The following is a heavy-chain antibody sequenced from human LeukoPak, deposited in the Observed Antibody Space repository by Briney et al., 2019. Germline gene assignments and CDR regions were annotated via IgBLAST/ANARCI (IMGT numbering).Heavy chain of an antibody. J-gene: IGHJ4*02. CDR3: ARGAAGNFDY. Sequence: KPSETLSLTCAVYGGSFSGYYWSWIRQPAGKGLEWIGEINHSGSTNYNPSLKSRVTISVDTSKNQFSLKLSSVTAADTAVYYCARGAAGNFDYWGQGTLVTVSS. CDR1: GGSFSGYY. D-gene: IGHD6-13*01. V-gene: IGHV4-34*01. CDR2: INHSGST.